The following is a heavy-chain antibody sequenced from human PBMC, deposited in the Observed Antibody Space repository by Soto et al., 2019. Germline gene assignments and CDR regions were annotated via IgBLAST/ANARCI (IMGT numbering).Heavy chain of an antibody. J-gene: IGHJ3*02. V-gene: IGHV4-4*02. CDR2: IYHSGST. D-gene: IGHD6-13*01. CDR3: ARDQGSRWKDGFDI. Sequence: ETLSLTCAVSGGSISSNNWWSWVRQIPGKGLEWVGEIYHSGSTDYNASLKSRVTISVDKSKNQFSLKLNSVTAADTAVYYCARDQGSRWKDGFDIWGQGIMVTVSS. CDR1: GGSISSNNW.